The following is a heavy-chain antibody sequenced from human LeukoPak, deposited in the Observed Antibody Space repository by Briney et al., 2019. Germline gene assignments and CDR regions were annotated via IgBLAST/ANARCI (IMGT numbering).Heavy chain of an antibody. CDR1: GYTFTGYY. CDR3: ARTRRYCSGGSCQWFDY. Sequence: ASVKVSCKASGYTFTGYYMHWVRQAPGQGLEWMVRINPNSGGTNYAQKFQGRVTMTRDTSISTAYMELSRLRSDDTAVYYCARTRRYCSGGSCQWFDYWGQGTLVTVSS. D-gene: IGHD2-15*01. V-gene: IGHV1-2*06. J-gene: IGHJ4*02. CDR2: INPNSGGT.